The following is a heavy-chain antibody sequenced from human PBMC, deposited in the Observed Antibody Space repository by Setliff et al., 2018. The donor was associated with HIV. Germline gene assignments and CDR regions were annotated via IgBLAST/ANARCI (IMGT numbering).Heavy chain of an antibody. CDR2: FYYSGST. D-gene: IGHD1-7*01. CDR1: GGSISSTTSY. V-gene: IGHV4-39*01. CDR3: ARKGNWNYPYDY. Sequence: SETLSLTCVVSGGSISSTTSYWGWIRQPPGKGLEYIGSFYYSGSTYYNPSLKSRVTIYVDTSKNQFSLKLSSVTAADTAVYYCARKGNWNYPYDYWGQGTLVTVSS. J-gene: IGHJ4*02.